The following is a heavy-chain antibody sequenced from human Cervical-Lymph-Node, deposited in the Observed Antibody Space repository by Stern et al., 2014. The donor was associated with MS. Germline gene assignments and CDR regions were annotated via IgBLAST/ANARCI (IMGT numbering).Heavy chain of an antibody. CDR1: GYTFTSLG. J-gene: IGHJ5*02. CDR3: ASGSLEGFDP. V-gene: IGHV1-18*01. Sequence: VQLVQSGAEVKKPGASVKVSCKASGYTFTSLGLTWVRQAPGQGLEWMGWISAYNGTTNHAQKFQGRVTLTTEASTNTAYMELRSLTSDDTAVYFCASGSLEGFDPWGQGTLVTVSS. D-gene: IGHD5-24*01. CDR2: ISAYNGTT.